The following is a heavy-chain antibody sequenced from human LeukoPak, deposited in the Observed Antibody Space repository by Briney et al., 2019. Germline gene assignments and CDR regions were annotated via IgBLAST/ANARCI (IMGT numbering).Heavy chain of an antibody. CDR2: INPNSGGT. V-gene: IGHV1-2*02. Sequence: GASVEVSCKASGYTFTGYYMHWVRQAPGQGVEWMGWINPNSGGTNYAQKFQGRVTMTRDTSISTAYMELSRLRSDDTAVYYCARDTSPQYYYYYYMDVWGKGTTVTISS. J-gene: IGHJ6*03. D-gene: IGHD3-16*01. CDR3: ARDTSPQYYYYYYMDV. CDR1: GYTFTGYY.